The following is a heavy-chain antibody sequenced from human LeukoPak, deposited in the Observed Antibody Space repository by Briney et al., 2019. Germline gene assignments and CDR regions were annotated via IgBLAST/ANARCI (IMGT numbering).Heavy chain of an antibody. Sequence: SGGSQRLSCAASGFTFSSYDMNWVRQAPGKGLEWVSYISSSGSTIYYAGSVKGRFTISRDNAKNSLYLQMNSLRAEDTAVYYCASGQDYSFDYWGQGTLVTVSS. V-gene: IGHV3-48*03. CDR1: GFTFSSYD. D-gene: IGHD3-10*01. J-gene: IGHJ4*02. CDR2: ISSSGSTI. CDR3: ASGQDYSFDY.